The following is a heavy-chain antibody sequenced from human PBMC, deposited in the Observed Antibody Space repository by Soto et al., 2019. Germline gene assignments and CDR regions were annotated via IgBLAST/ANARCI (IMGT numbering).Heavy chain of an antibody. Sequence: ASVKVSCKVSGYTLTELSMHWVRQAPGKGLEWMGGFDPEDGETIYAQQFQGRVTMTEDTSTDTAYMELSSLRSEDTAVYYCATQRGWGYSSSNYYYNGMDVWGQGTTVTVSS. J-gene: IGHJ6*02. CDR2: FDPEDGET. CDR3: ATQRGWGYSSSNYYYNGMDV. CDR1: GYTLTELS. D-gene: IGHD6-19*01. V-gene: IGHV1-24*01.